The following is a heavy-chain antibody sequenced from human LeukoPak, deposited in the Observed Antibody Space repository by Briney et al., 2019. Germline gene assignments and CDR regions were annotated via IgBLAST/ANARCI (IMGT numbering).Heavy chain of an antibody. CDR2: ISGSGGNT. Sequence: GGSLRLSCAASGFTFSSYAMNWVRQAPGMGLQWVSTISGSGGNTYYADSVKGRFTISRDNSKNTLYLQMNSLRAEDTAVYYCARRPAAKYYYYGMDVWGQGTTVTVSS. CDR1: GFTFSSYA. CDR3: ARRPAAKYYYYGMDV. J-gene: IGHJ6*02. V-gene: IGHV3-23*01. D-gene: IGHD2-2*01.